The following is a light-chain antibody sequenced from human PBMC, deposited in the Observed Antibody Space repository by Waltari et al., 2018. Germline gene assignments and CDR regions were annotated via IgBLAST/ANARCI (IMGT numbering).Light chain of an antibody. V-gene: IGLV2-23*01. J-gene: IGLJ3*02. Sequence: QSALTQPASVSGSPGQSITISYTGTSSDVGSYHLVSWYQQHPGKAPQLMIYEGSKRPSGVSNRFSGSKSGNTASLTISGLQTEDEADYYCCSYAGSSTNWVFGGGTKLTVL. CDR3: CSYAGSSTNWV. CDR2: EGS. CDR1: SSDVGSYHL.